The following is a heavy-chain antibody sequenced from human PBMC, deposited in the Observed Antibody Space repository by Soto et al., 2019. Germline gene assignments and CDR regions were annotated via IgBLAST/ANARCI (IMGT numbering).Heavy chain of an antibody. Sequence: LSLTCTVSGGSISSGGYYWSWIRQHPGEGLEWIGYIYYSGSTYYNPSLKSRVTISVDTSKNQFSLKLSSVTAADTAVYYCARVPMVRGTAPYFDYWGQGTLVTVSS. D-gene: IGHD3-10*01. J-gene: IGHJ4*02. CDR2: IYYSGST. V-gene: IGHV4-31*03. CDR1: GGSISSGGYY. CDR3: ARVPMVRGTAPYFDY.